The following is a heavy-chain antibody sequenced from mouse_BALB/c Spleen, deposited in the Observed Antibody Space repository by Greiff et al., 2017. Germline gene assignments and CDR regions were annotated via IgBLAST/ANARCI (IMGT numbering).Heavy chain of an antibody. V-gene: IGHV2-9*02. CDR3: ARRYGNPLAMDY. J-gene: IGHJ4*01. D-gene: IGHD2-1*01. CDR1: GLPLSSHG. CDR2: IWAGGST. Sequence: QVQLQQSGPGPVAPSQSLSITRPVSGLPLSSHGVHRVRPPPGKGLEWLGVIWAGGSTNYNSALMSRLSISKDNSKSQVCLNMNSLQTDDTAMYYCARRYGNPLAMDYWGQGTSVTVSS.